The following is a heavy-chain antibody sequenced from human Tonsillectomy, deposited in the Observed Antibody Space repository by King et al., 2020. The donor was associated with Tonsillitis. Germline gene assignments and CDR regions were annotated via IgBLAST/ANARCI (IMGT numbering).Heavy chain of an antibody. CDR3: SRSYCSGTSCYGLENLFDP. V-gene: IGHV4-59*01. CDR1: GGSISTYY. J-gene: IGHJ5*02. Sequence: QLQESGPGLVKPSETLSLTCIVSGGSISTYYWGWIRQPPGRGLEWIGYVSYSGTTKYNPSLQSRVSISLDTSKNQFSLTLGSVSAAATYVYYCSRSYCSGTSCYGLENLFDPWGQGTLVTVSS. D-gene: IGHD2-2*01. CDR2: VSYSGTT.